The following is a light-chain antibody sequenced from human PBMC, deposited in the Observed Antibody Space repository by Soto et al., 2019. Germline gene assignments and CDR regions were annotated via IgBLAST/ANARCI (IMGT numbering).Light chain of an antibody. Sequence: QSVLTAPPAASGTPEQRVTISCSGSTSNVGVNTVNWYQQLPGTAHKPIIYSTDPRPSGVPDRLSGSKSGTSASLALSGLQSEDEADYYCAAWDASLYVYVFGPGTKVTVL. CDR2: STD. CDR1: TSNVGVNT. J-gene: IGLJ1*01. V-gene: IGLV1-44*01. CDR3: AAWDASLYVYV.